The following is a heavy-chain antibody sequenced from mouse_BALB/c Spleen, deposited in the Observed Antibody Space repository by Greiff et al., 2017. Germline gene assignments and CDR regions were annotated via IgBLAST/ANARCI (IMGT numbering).Heavy chain of an antibody. J-gene: IGHJ4*01. D-gene: IGHD1-1*01. CDR3: ARDYYYGSSYLYYAMDY. Sequence: QVTLKESGPGILQPSQTLSLTCSFSGFSLSTSGMGVGWIRQPSGKGLEWLAHIWWDDDKRYNPALKSRLTISKDTSSNQVFLKIASVDTADTATYYCARDYYYGSSYLYYAMDYWGQGTSVTVSS. CDR2: IWWDDDK. V-gene: IGHV8-8*01. CDR1: GFSLSTSGMG.